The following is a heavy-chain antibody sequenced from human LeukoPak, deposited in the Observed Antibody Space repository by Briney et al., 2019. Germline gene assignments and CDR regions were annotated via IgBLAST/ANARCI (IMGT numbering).Heavy chain of an antibody. CDR1: GGSISSGFYY. CDR3: VRGPYGRFDY. V-gene: IGHV4-31*03. D-gene: IGHD3-16*01. J-gene: IGHJ4*02. CDR2: IYYSGTT. Sequence: PSETLSPTCTVSGGSISSGFYYWSWIRQHPGKGLEWIGYIYYSGTTYYNPSLKSRLSIPLDASKSQFSLKLSSVTAADTAVYYCVRGPYGRFDYWGQGTLVTVSS.